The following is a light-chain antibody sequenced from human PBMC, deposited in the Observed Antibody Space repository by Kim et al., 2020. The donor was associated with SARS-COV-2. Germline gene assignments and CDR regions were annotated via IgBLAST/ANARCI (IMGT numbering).Light chain of an antibody. V-gene: IGLV3-21*04. CDR2: YDS. CDR3: QVWDSSSL. Sequence: VSVAPGKTARITCGGNDLGSKSVHWYQQKPGQAPVLVIYYDSDRPSGIPERFSGSNSGNTATLTISRVEAGDEADYYCQVWDSSSLFGGGTKLTVL. J-gene: IGLJ2*01. CDR1: DLGSKS.